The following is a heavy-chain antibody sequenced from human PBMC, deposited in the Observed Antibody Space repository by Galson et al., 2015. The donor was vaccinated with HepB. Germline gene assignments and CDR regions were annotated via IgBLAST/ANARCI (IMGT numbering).Heavy chain of an antibody. CDR1: GFTFDDYT. J-gene: IGHJ3*02. CDR2: INWDGDST. CDR3: ARDHDWAIDI. D-gene: IGHD2-21*01. V-gene: IGHV3-43*01. Sequence: SLRLSCAASGFTFDDYTMHWVRQAPGKGLEWVSLINWDGDSTSYADSVKGRFTISRDDARSSLYLEMNSLRDEDTAVYYCARDHDWAIDIWGQGTLVTVSP.